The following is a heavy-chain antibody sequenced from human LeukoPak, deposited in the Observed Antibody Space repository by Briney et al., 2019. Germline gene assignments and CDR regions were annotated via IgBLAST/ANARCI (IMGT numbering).Heavy chain of an antibody. Sequence: PSETLSLTCTVSGGSISSYYWSWIQQPSGKGLEWIGYIYYSGSTNYNPSLKSRVTISVDTSKNQFSLKLSSVTAADTAVYYCARDDGSGSSPYNYYGMDVWGQGTTVTVSS. CDR3: ARDDGSGSSPYNYYGMDV. D-gene: IGHD3-10*01. CDR2: IYYSGST. CDR1: GGSISSYY. V-gene: IGHV4-59*01. J-gene: IGHJ6*02.